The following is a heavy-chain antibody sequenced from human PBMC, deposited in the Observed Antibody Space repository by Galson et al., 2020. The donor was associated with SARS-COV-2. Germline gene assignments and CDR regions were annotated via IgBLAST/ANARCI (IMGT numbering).Heavy chain of an antibody. CDR2: INHSGST. J-gene: IGHJ4*02. CDR1: GGSFSGYY. CDR3: AFAMVGYGGNDY. D-gene: IGHD5-18*01. Sequence: SQTLSLTCAVYGGSFSGYYWSWIRQPPGKGLEWIGEINHSGSTNYNPSLKSRVTISVDTSKNQFSLKLSSVTAADTAVYYCAFAMVGYGGNDYWGQGTLVTVSS. V-gene: IGHV4-34*01.